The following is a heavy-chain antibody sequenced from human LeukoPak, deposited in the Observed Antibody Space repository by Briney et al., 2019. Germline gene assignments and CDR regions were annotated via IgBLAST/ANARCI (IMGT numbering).Heavy chain of an antibody. V-gene: IGHV4-31*03. CDR3: ARSVDGYNGY. Sequence: SGTLSLTCTVSGGSISSGGYYWSWIRQHPGKGLEWIEYIYYSGSTYYNPSLKSRVTISVDTSKNQFSLKLSSVAAADTAVYYCARSVDGYNGYWGQGTMVTVSS. D-gene: IGHD5-24*01. J-gene: IGHJ4*02. CDR1: GGSISSGGYY. CDR2: IYYSGST.